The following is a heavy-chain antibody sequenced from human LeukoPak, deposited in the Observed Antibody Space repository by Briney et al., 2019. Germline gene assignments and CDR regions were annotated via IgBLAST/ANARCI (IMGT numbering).Heavy chain of an antibody. J-gene: IGHJ4*02. CDR3: ARDTDGSLDY. CDR1: GCTFTNSW. CDR2: IKQDGSTK. D-gene: IGHD1-26*01. Sequence: SGGSLRLSCAASGCTFTNSWMAWVRQAPGKGLEWVANIKQDGSTKHYADSLKGRFTISRDNPKNSLYLQMNSLRADDTAAYYCARDTDGSLDYWGQGILVTVAS. V-gene: IGHV3-7*01.